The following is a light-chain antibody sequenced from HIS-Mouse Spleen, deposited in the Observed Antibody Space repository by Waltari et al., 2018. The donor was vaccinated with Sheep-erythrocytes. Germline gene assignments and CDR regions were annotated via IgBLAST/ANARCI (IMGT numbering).Light chain of an antibody. J-gene: IGLJ3*02. CDR1: SSDVGSYNL. V-gene: IGLV2-23*01. CDR3: CSYAGSSTPWV. Sequence: QSALTQPASVSGSPGQSITISCTGTSSDVGSYNLVSWYQQHPGKAPKLMITEGSKRPSGVCNRFSGSNSGNTASLTISGLQAEDEADYYCCSYAGSSTPWVFGGGTKLTVL. CDR2: EGS.